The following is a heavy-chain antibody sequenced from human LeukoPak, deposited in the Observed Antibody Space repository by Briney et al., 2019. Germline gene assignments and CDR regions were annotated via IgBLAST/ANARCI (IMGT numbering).Heavy chain of an antibody. CDR2: ISVHSGNT. V-gene: IGHV1-18*04. CDR1: AYPFSIYG. Sequence: ASVKVSCKASAYPFSIYGISWVRQAPRQGLEWMGWISVHSGNTNYAQKFQGRVTMTTDTSTTTAYMELRSLKSDDTAAYYCASYGNAWSLDHWGQGTLVTVSS. D-gene: IGHD6-19*01. CDR3: ASYGNAWSLDH. J-gene: IGHJ4*02.